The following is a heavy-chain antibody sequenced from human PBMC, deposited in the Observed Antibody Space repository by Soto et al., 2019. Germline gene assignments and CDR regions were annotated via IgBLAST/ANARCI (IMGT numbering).Heavy chain of an antibody. CDR3: ARDRVAGIWGDAFDV. CDR2: INPYNANT. J-gene: IGHJ3*01. CDR1: GYTFTNHG. Sequence: GASVKVSCKTSGYTFTNHGINWVRQAAGQGLEWMGWINPYNANTNYAQKLQGRVTMTTDKSTSTAYMDLRSLTSDDTAVYYCARDRVAGIWGDAFDVWGQGTMVTVSS. V-gene: IGHV1-18*04. D-gene: IGHD3-16*01.